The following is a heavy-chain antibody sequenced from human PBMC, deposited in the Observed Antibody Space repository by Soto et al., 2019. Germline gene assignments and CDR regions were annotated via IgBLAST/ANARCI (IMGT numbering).Heavy chain of an antibody. CDR3: ARARDSTTGTRINTMDV. CDR1: GLTVSTNY. Sequence: EVQLVETGGGLIQPGGSLRLSCVASGLTVSTNYLSWVRQAPGKGLEWVSIIYSDGSTFYGGSLRGRYTISRDNSKNTLYLQMDSLRAEDAAVYYCARARDSTTGTRINTMDVWGQGTTVTVSS. CDR2: IYSDGST. J-gene: IGHJ6*02. V-gene: IGHV3-53*02. D-gene: IGHD4-4*01.